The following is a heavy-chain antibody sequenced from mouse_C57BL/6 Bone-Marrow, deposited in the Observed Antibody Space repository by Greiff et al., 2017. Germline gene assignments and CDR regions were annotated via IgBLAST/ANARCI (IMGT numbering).Heavy chain of an antibody. J-gene: IGHJ2*01. Sequence: VQLQQSDAELVKPRASVKISCKVSGYTFTDHTIHWMKQRPEQGLEWIGYIYPRDGSTKYNEKFKGKATLTADKSSSTAYMQLNSLTSEDSAVYFCARGGWLRRGRFDYWGQGTTLTVSS. CDR2: IYPRDGST. V-gene: IGHV1-78*01. CDR3: ARGGWLRRGRFDY. D-gene: IGHD2-2*01. CDR1: GYTFTDHT.